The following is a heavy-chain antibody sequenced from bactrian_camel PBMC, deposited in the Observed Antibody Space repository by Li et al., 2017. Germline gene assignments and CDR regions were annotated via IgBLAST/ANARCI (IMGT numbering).Heavy chain of an antibody. CDR1: ISRTYY. Sequence: HVQLVESGGGSVQAGGSLRLSCTDISRTYYMGWFRQAPGKEVEWVAGITSLPSLFRAASYADSVKGRFTISQDDAKNTVYLQMNSLEPEDTAIYYCAADLRWCRSGYFDPQARLGYWGQGTQVTV. D-gene: IGHD2*01. CDR3: AADLRWCRSGYFDPQARLGY. V-gene: IGHV3S6*01. CDR2: ITSLPSLFRAA. J-gene: IGHJ6*01.